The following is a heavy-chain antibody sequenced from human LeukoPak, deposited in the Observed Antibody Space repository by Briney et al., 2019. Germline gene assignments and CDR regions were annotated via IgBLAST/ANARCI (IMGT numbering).Heavy chain of an antibody. J-gene: IGHJ4*02. CDR2: INHSGST. CDR3: ARGTRVAGHDY. Sequence: SETLSLTCAVYGGSFSGYYWSWIRQPPGKGLEWIGEINHSGSTNYNPSLKSRVTISVDTSKNQFSLKLSSVTATDTAVYYCARGTRVAGHDYWGQGTLVTVSS. D-gene: IGHD6-19*01. V-gene: IGHV4-34*01. CDR1: GGSFSGYY.